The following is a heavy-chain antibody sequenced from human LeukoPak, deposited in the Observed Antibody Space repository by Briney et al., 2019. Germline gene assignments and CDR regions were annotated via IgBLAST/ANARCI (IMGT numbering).Heavy chain of an antibody. V-gene: IGHV4-30-4*08. D-gene: IGHD3-3*02. CDR1: GGSISSGDYY. CDR2: IYYSGST. J-gene: IGHJ3*02. Sequence: PSETLSLTCTVAGGSISSGDYYWSWIRQPPGKGLEWIGYIYYSGSTYYNPSLKSRVTISVDTSKKQFSLKLSSVTDADTAVYYCAKSTRHLWSGFVPDAFDIWGQGTMVTVSS. CDR3: AKSTRHLWSGFVPDAFDI.